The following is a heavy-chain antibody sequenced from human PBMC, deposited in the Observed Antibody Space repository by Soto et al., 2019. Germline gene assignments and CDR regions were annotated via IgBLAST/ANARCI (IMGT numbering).Heavy chain of an antibody. CDR3: ARDATVTTGEFDY. Sequence: PSETLSLTCTVPGGSISSGGYYWSWIRQHPGKGLEWIGYIYYSGSTYYNPSLKSRVTISVDTSKNQFSLKLSSVTAADTAVYYCARDATVTTGEFDYWGQGTLVTVSS. CDR2: IYYSGST. CDR1: GGSISSGGYY. D-gene: IGHD4-4*01. V-gene: IGHV4-31*03. J-gene: IGHJ4*02.